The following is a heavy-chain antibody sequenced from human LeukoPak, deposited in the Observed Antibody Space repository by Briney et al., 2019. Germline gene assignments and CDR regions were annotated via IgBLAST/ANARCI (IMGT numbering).Heavy chain of an antibody. J-gene: IGHJ4*02. CDR2: INHSGST. D-gene: IGHD2-21*02. V-gene: IGHV4-34*01. CDR1: GGSFSGYY. CDR3: ARDVIVVVTNEPYYFDY. Sequence: SETLSLTCAVYGGSFSGYYWSWIRQPPGKGLEWIGEINHSGSTNYNPSLKSRVTISVDTSKNQFSLKLSSVTAADTAVYYCARDVIVVVTNEPYYFDYWGQGTLVTVSS.